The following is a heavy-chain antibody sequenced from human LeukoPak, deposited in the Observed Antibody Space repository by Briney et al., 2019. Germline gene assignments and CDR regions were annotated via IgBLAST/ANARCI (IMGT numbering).Heavy chain of an antibody. CDR2: IKEDGSDK. CDR3: ARGNYYDSSVAY. J-gene: IGHJ4*02. V-gene: IGHV3-7*01. D-gene: IGHD3-22*01. Sequence: AGGSLRLSCAASGFMFSSYWMSWVRQAPGKGLGWVAYIKEDGSDKSYVDSVKVVFTIARENATNSLYLQMNTLRAEDTAVYYCARGNYYDSSVAYWGQGTLVTVS. CDR1: GFMFSSYW.